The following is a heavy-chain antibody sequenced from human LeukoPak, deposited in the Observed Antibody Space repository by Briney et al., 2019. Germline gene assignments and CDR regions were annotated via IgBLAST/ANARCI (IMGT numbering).Heavy chain of an antibody. CDR2: IKEDGSEK. CDR3: ARGTLYSGRSYYLDY. CDR1: GFTFSHFW. V-gene: IGHV3-7*01. Sequence: GGSLRLSCAASGFTFSHFWMSWVRQAPGKGLEWVANIKEDGSEKYYVDSVKGRFIISRDNAKNSLYLQMNSLRAEDTAVYYCARGTLYSGRSYYLDYWGQGTLVTVSS. J-gene: IGHJ4*02. D-gene: IGHD6-19*01.